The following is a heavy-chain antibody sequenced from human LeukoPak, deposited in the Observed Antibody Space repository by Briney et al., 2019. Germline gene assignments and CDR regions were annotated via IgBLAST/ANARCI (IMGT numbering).Heavy chain of an antibody. J-gene: IGHJ4*02. CDR3: ARSAPYCSSTSCYVEVAGTFDY. D-gene: IGHD2-2*01. CDR1: GFTFSSYW. CDR2: IKQDGSEK. Sequence: GGSLRLSCAASGFTFSSYWMSWVRQAPGKGLEWVANIKQDGSEKYYVDSVKGRFTISRDNAKNSLYLQMNSLRAEDTAVYYCARSAPYCSSTSCYVEVAGTFDYWGQGTLVTVSS. V-gene: IGHV3-7*01.